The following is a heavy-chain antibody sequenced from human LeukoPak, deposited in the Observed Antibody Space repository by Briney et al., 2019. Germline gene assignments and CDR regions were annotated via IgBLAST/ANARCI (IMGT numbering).Heavy chain of an antibody. CDR1: GYTFTGYY. J-gene: IGHJ4*02. CDR3: ARFGPSSLEWLFFDY. D-gene: IGHD3-3*01. CDR2: INGYNGDA. V-gene: IGHV1-18*04. Sequence: ASVKVSCKASGYTFTGYYMHWVRQAPGQGLEWMGWINGYNGDAEYTQKFQGGATMTTDKSTTTAYMELRSLRSDDTAVYYCARFGPSSLEWLFFDYWGQGTLVTVSS.